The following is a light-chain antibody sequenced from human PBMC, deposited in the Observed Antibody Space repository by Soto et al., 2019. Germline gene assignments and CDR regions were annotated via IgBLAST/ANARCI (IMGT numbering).Light chain of an antibody. CDR3: QQRSNWPLT. CDR2: DAS. Sequence: EIVMTQSPATLSVSPGDRATLSCRASQSVSSYLVWFQQKPGQAPRLLIYDASTRATGIPARFSGSGSGTDFTLTISSLEPEDFAVYYCQQRSNWPLTFGPGTKVDIK. J-gene: IGKJ3*01. V-gene: IGKV3-11*01. CDR1: QSVSSY.